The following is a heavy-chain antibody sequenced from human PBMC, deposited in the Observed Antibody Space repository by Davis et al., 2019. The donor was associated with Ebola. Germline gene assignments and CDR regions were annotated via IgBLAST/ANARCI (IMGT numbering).Heavy chain of an antibody. D-gene: IGHD3-9*01. CDR3: AKRLVLDDAFDF. Sequence: GESLKISCAASGFTFSSYGMHWVRQAPGKGLEWVAVIWYDGSNKYYADSVKGRFTISRDNAKNSLYLQMNSLRAEDTALYYCAKRLVLDDAFDFWGQGTMVTVSS. J-gene: IGHJ3*01. V-gene: IGHV3-33*03. CDR2: IWYDGSNK. CDR1: GFTFSSYG.